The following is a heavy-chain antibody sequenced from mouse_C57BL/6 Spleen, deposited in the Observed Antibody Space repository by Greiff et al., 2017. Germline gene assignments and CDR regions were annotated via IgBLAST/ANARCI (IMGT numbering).Heavy chain of an antibody. CDR3: ASLYYDYDGDFDY. V-gene: IGHV1-22*01. D-gene: IGHD2-4*01. J-gene: IGHJ2*01. CDR1: GYTFTDYN. CDR2: INPNNGGT. Sequence: EVQLQQSGPELVKPGASVKMSCKASGYTFTDYNMHWVKQSHGKSLEWIGYINPNNGGTSYNQKFKGKATLTVNKSSSTAYMELRSLTSEDSAVXYCASLYYDYDGDFDYWGQGTTLTVSS.